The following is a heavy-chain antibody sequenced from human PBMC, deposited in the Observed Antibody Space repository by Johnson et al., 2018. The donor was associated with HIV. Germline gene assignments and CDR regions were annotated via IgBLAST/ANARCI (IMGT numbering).Heavy chain of an antibody. V-gene: IGHV3-11*04. CDR2: ISNTAISI. J-gene: IGHJ3*02. CDR1: GFTFSDHY. CDR3: ARRLSPDAFDS. D-gene: IGHD2/OR15-2a*01. Sequence: QVQLVESGGGLVKPGGSLRLSCAASGFTFSDHYMTWIRQAPGKGLEWVSSISNTAISIYYGASVKGRLTISRDNAKHSLYLQMNSLRAEDTAVYYCARRLSPDAFDSWGQGTLVTVSS.